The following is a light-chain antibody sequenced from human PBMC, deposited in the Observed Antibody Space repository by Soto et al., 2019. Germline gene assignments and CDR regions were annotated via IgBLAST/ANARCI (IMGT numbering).Light chain of an antibody. V-gene: IGKV3-20*01. CDR3: QQYGSSPRT. CDR1: QSVTSSY. J-gene: IGKJ2*01. Sequence: EIVLTQSPGTLSLSPGERATLSCRASQSVTSSYLAWYQQQPGQAPRLLIYAASSRATGIPDRFSGSGSGTDFTLTISRLEPEDFAVYYCQQYGSSPRTFGQGTKLEIK. CDR2: AAS.